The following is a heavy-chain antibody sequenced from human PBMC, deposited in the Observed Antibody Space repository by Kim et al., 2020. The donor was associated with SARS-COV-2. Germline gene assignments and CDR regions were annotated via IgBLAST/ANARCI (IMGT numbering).Heavy chain of an antibody. CDR2: ISSSGAYA. J-gene: IGHJ5*01. Sequence: GGSLRLSCAASGFTFSSYGMSWVRQAPGKGLEWVSFISSSGAYAWYADSVKGRFTISRDNLKNTLYVQMSSLRAEDTAVYYCAKHLESAPYSGSSAIDSWGQGSLVTVSS. V-gene: IGHV3-23*01. CDR1: GFTFSSYG. D-gene: IGHD6-6*01. CDR3: AKHLESAPYSGSSAIDS.